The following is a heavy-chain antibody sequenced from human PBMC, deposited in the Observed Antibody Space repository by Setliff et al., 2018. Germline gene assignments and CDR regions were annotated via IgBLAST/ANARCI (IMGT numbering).Heavy chain of an antibody. CDR3: AGLGGQLGQTRSNYYYYCYMDV. CDR1: GSTLTSYW. V-gene: IGHV3-7*01. D-gene: IGHD5-18*01. CDR2: IKQEGSEK. Sequence: GGSLRLSCAVSGSTLTSYWMSWVRQAPGKGLEWVVNIKQEGSEKYHVDSVTGRFTIPRNNTKNSLYLQMNSLGVEDTAVFDCAGLGGQLGQTRSNYYYYCYMDVWGNGTTVTVSS. J-gene: IGHJ6*03.